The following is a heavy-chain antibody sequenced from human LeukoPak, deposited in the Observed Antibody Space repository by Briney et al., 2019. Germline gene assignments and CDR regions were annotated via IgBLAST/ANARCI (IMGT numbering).Heavy chain of an antibody. CDR1: GGTFSSYA. CDR3: AREEAGNNDY. V-gene: IGHV1-69*06. D-gene: IGHD1-1*01. Sequence: SVTVSCKASGGTFSSYAISWVRQAPGQGLEWMGGIIPIFGTANYAQKFQGRVTITADKSTSTAYMELSSLRSEDTAVYYCAREEAGNNDYWGQGTLVTVSS. J-gene: IGHJ4*02. CDR2: IIPIFGTA.